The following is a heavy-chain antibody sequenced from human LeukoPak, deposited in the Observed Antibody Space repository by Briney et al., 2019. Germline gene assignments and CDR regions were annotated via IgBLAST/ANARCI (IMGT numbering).Heavy chain of an antibody. CDR2: ISSSSSTI. D-gene: IGHD3-22*01. Sequence: QPGGSLRLSCAASGFTVSSNYMNWVRQAPGKGLEWVSYISSSSSTIYYADSVKGRFTISRDNAKNSLYLQMNSLRAEDAAVYYCARDGTYYYDSSGYLFDYWGQGTLVTVSS. V-gene: IGHV3-48*01. CDR3: ARDGTYYYDSSGYLFDY. CDR1: GFTVSSNY. J-gene: IGHJ4*02.